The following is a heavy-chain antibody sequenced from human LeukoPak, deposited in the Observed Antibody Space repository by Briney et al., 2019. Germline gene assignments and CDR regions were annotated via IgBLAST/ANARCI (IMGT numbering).Heavy chain of an antibody. J-gene: IGHJ4*02. CDR3: AKDWDDSSGYYYVLDY. Sequence: GRSLRLSCAASGFTFSSYGMHWIRQAPGKGLEWVAVISYDGSNKYYADSVKGRFTISRDNSKNTLYLQMNSLRAEDTAVYYCAKDWDDSSGYYYVLDYWGQGTLVTVSS. V-gene: IGHV3-30*18. CDR1: GFTFSSYG. CDR2: ISYDGSNK. D-gene: IGHD3-22*01.